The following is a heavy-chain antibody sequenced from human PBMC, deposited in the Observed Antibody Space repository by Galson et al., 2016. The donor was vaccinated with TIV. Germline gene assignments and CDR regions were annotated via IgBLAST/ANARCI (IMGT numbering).Heavy chain of an antibody. D-gene: IGHD3-16*01. CDR2: TFYRPKWYN. CDR3: ARATPSVFGIIMTLDS. Sequence: AISGDSVSSNSAAWNWLRQSPSRGLEWLGGTFYRPKWYNDYAPSVKSRITINPDTSKNQFSLQLNSVTPEDTAVYYCARATPSVFGIIMTLDSWGQGTLVTVSS. J-gene: IGHJ4*02. V-gene: IGHV6-1*01. CDR1: GDSVSSNSAA.